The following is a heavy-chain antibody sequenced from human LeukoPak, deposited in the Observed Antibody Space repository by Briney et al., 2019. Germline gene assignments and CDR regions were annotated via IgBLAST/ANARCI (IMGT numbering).Heavy chain of an antibody. V-gene: IGHV3-7*01. Sequence: GGSLRLSCAASGFTFTDYWMTWVRQVPGKGLEWVANIHKSGSESYYVDSVKGRFAISRDNAKNSLYLQLSSLRVDDTAVYYCARVGTWELQRVFEYWGQGTLVTVSS. J-gene: IGHJ4*02. CDR3: ARVGTWELQRVFEY. D-gene: IGHD1-26*01. CDR2: IHKSGSES. CDR1: GFTFTDYW.